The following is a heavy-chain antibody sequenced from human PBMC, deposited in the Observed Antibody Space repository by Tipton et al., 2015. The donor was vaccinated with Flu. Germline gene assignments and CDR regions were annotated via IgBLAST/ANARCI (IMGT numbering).Heavy chain of an antibody. V-gene: IGHV4-61*02. D-gene: IGHD4-11*01. CDR1: GASLSSGYSY. CDR3: ARRDYSNYVSEPKNRFDS. Sequence: GLVKPSQTLSLTCSVSGASLSSGYSYWSWVRQPAGKGLEWIGRIFTTGSTNYNPSLKSRVTISVDTSKNHFSLEMRSVTAADVAVYFCARRDYSNYVSEPKNRFDSWGQGALVTVSS. CDR2: IFTTGST. J-gene: IGHJ5*01.